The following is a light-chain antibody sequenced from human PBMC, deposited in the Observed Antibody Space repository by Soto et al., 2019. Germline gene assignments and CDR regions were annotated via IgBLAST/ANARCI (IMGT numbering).Light chain of an antibody. V-gene: IGKV3-15*01. J-gene: IGKJ1*01. CDR1: QSISIH. CDR2: RAS. Sequence: EIVMTQSPATLSVSPGERATLSCRASQSISIHLAWYQQQPGQGPRLLIYRASTRDTGTPARFSGSGSGTEFTLTISSLQSEDFAVYYCQQYDSWPSWTFGQGTKVEIK. CDR3: QQYDSWPSWT.